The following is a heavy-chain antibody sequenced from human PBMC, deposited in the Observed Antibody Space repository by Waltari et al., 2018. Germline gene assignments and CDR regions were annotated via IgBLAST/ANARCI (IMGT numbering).Heavy chain of an antibody. CDR1: GFTFSSTW. CDR2: IKRDGSEK. J-gene: IGHJ4*02. Sequence: EVQLVESGGGLVQPGGSLRLSCAASGFTFSSTWMSWVRQAPGKGLEWVANIKRDGSEKYYVDSVKGRFAISRDNAKNSLYLQMNSLRAEDTAVYYCARDYYGWGSHDYWGQGTLVTVSS. V-gene: IGHV3-7*01. D-gene: IGHD3-10*01. CDR3: ARDYYGWGSHDY.